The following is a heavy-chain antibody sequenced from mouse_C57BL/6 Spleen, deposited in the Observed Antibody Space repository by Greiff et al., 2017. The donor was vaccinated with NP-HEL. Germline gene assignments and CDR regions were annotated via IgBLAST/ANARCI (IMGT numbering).Heavy chain of an antibody. CDR2: IDPETGGT. CDR1: GYTFTDYE. J-gene: IGHJ3*01. CDR3: TRKGTAQAWFAY. V-gene: IGHV1-15*01. Sequence: QVQLKESGAELVRPGASVTLSCKASGYTFTDYEMHWVKQTPVHGLEWIGAIDPETGGTAYNQKFKGKAILTADKSSSTAYMELRSLTSEDSAVYYCTRKGTAQAWFAYWGQGTLVTVSA. D-gene: IGHD3-2*02.